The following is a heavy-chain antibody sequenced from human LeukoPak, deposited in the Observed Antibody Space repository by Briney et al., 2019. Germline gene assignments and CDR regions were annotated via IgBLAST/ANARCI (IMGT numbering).Heavy chain of an antibody. J-gene: IGHJ6*02. CDR1: GCTFTSYG. V-gene: IGHV1-18*01. CDR2: ISAYNGNT. CDR3: ASNAPPDTAMASAWRKYYYYGMDV. D-gene: IGHD5-18*01. Sequence: ASVKVSCKASGCTFTSYGISWVRQAPGQGLEWMGWISAYNGNTNYAQKLQGRVTMTTDTSTSTAYMELRSLRSDDTAVYYCASNAPPDTAMASAWRKYYYYGMDVWGQGTTVTVSS.